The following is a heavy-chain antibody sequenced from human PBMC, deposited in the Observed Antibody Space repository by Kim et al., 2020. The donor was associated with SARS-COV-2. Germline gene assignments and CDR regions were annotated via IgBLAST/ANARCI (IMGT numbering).Heavy chain of an antibody. D-gene: IGHD3-10*01. CDR3: AKLNRGYYGSGSYYNFSYYYYGMDV. J-gene: IGHJ6*02. Sequence: GGSLRLSCAASGFTFSSYAMSWVRQAPGKGLEWVSAISGSGGSTYYADSVKGRFTISRDNSKNTLYLQMNSLRAEDTAVYYCAKLNRGYYGSGSYYNFSYYYYGMDVWGQGTTVTVSS. V-gene: IGHV3-23*01. CDR1: GFTFSSYA. CDR2: ISGSGGST.